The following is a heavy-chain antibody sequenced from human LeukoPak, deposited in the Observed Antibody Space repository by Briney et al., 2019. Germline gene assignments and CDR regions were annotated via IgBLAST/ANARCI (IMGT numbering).Heavy chain of an antibody. CDR2: IIPIFDIA. D-gene: IGHD4-17*01. CDR3: ARCTFYGDGDAFDL. V-gene: IGHV1-69*04. Sequence: SVKVSCKALGGTFSSKAISWVRQAPGQGLEWMGRIIPIFDIANYAQKFQGRVTITADKSTTTAYMELSSLRSEDTAMYYCARCTFYGDGDAFDLWGQGTMVTVSS. J-gene: IGHJ3*01. CDR1: GGTFSSKA.